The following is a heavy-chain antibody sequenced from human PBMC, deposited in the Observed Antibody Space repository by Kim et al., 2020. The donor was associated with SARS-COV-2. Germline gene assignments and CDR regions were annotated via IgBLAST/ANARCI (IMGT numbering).Heavy chain of an antibody. D-gene: IGHD3-10*01. CDR1: GFTFSSYS. CDR2: ISSSSSYI. J-gene: IGHJ3*02. CDR3: ARVLGSGSYYNHAFDI. V-gene: IGHV3-21*01. Sequence: GGSLRLSCAASGFTFSSYSMNWVRQAPGKGLEWVSSISSSSSYIYYADSVKGRFTISRDNAKNSLYLQMNSLRAEDTAVYYCARVLGSGSYYNHAFDIWGQGTMVTVSS.